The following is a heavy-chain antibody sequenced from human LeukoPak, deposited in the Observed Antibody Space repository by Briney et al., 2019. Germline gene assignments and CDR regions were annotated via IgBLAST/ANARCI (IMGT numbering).Heavy chain of an antibody. V-gene: IGHV4-34*01. CDR3: ARHRYYDFWRGYSNYYYYMDV. CDR1: GGSFSGYY. CDR2: INHSGST. Sequence: SETLSLTCAVYGGSFSGYYWSWIRQPPGKGLEWIGEINHSGSTNYNPSLKSRVTISVDTSKNQFSLKLSSVTAADTAVYYCARHRYYDFWRGYSNYYYYMDVWGKGTTVTVSS. D-gene: IGHD3-3*01. J-gene: IGHJ6*03.